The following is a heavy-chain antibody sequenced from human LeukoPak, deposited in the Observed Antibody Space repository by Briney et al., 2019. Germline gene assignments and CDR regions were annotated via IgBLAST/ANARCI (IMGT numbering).Heavy chain of an antibody. CDR1: GFTFITYA. V-gene: IGHV3-30*04. D-gene: IGHD5-12*01. CDR3: ASSRGYSDYDSVY. CDR2: ISDDGSNK. Sequence: PGGSLRLSCAASGFTFITYAMHWVRQAPGKGLEWVAVISDDGSNKYYADSVKGRFTISRDNSKNTLYLQMNSLRPEDAAVYFCASSRGYSDYDSVYWGQGTLVTVSS. J-gene: IGHJ4*02.